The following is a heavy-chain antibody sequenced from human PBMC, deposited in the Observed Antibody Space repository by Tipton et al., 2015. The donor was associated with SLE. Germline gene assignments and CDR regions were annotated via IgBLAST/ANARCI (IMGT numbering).Heavy chain of an antibody. J-gene: IGHJ5*02. CDR1: GGPISSGSYH. D-gene: IGHD3-10*01. Sequence: TLSLTCTVSGGPISSGSYHWSWIRQPAGKGLEWIGRIYTSGSTNYNPSLKSRVTISVDTSKNQFSLKLSSVTAADTAVYYCARDLNYYGSGSYKGWFDPWGQGTLVTVSS. CDR3: ARDLNYYGSGSYKGWFDP. CDR2: IYTSGST. V-gene: IGHV4-61*02.